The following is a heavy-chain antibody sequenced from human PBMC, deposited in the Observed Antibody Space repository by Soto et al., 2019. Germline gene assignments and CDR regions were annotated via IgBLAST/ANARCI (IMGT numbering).Heavy chain of an antibody. Sequence: ASVKVSCKASGYTFTGYYMHWVRQAPGQGLEWMGWINPNSGGTNYAQEFQGWVTMTRDTSISTAYMELSRLRPDDTAVYYFARGCSSTSCYGYYYYYYMDVWGKGTTVTVSS. V-gene: IGHV1-2*04. CDR1: GYTFTGYY. CDR2: INPNSGGT. J-gene: IGHJ6*03. CDR3: ARGCSSTSCYGYYYYYYMDV. D-gene: IGHD2-2*01.